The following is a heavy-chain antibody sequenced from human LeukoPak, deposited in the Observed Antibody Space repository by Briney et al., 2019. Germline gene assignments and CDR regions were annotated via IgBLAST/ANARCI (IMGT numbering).Heavy chain of an antibody. D-gene: IGHD3-10*01. Sequence: PSQTLSLTCTVSGGSISSGGYYWSWIRQHPGKGLEWIGYIYYSGSTYYNPSLKSRVTISVDTSKNQFSLKLSSVTAADTAVYYCARVRAPELLWVGELLSGGRYFDYWGQGTLVTVSS. J-gene: IGHJ4*02. CDR1: GGSISSGGYY. V-gene: IGHV4-31*03. CDR3: ARVRAPELLWVGELLSGGRYFDY. CDR2: IYYSGST.